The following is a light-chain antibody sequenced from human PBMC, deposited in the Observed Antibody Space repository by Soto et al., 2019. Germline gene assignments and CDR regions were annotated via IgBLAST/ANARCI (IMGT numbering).Light chain of an antibody. Sequence: EIVLTQSPGTLSLSPGERVTLSCRASQSVSSSFLAWYQQKPGQAPRLLIHGVSSRATGIPDRFSGSGSGTDFTLTISRLEPEDFAVYFCQQYGSSPITFGQGTRLDIK. J-gene: IGKJ5*01. CDR2: GVS. CDR3: QQYGSSPIT. CDR1: QSVSSSF. V-gene: IGKV3-20*01.